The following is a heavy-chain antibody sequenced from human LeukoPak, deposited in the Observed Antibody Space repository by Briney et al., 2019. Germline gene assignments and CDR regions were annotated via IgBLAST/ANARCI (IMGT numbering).Heavy chain of an antibody. CDR3: ARDPGKMRLDLYYYYGMDV. CDR1: GFTFSSYS. D-gene: IGHD3-10*01. Sequence: GGSLRLSCAASGFTFSSYSMNWVRQAPGKGLEWVSSISSSSSYIYYADSVKGRFTISRDNAKNSLYLQMNSLRAEDTAVYYCARDPGKMRLDLYYYYGMDVWGQGTTVTVSS. V-gene: IGHV3-21*01. J-gene: IGHJ6*02. CDR2: ISSSSSYI.